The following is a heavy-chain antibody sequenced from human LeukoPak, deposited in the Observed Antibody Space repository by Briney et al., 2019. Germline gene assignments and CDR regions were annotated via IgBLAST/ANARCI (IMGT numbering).Heavy chain of an antibody. CDR1: GYTFTGYY. V-gene: IGHV1-69*13. CDR3: ARLDPGVLTGSYYFDY. Sequence: GASVKVSCKASGYTFTGYYMHWVRQAPGQGLEWMGGIIPIFGTANYAQKFQGRVTITADESTSTAYMELSSLRSEDTAVYYCARLDPGVLTGSYYFDYWGQGTLVTVSS. D-gene: IGHD4/OR15-4a*01. CDR2: IIPIFGTA. J-gene: IGHJ4*02.